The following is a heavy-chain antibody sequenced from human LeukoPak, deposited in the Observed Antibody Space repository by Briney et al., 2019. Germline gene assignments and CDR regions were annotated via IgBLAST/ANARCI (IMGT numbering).Heavy chain of an antibody. CDR2: INPNTGGT. Sequence: GASVKVSCKASGYTFTGYYTHWVRQAPGQGLEWMGWINPNTGGTDYAQKFQGRVTMTRDTSITTAYMELSRLRSDDTAVYYCARDDGYSGYDPLDYWGQGTLVTVSS. CDR1: GYTFTGYY. D-gene: IGHD5-12*01. V-gene: IGHV1-2*02. CDR3: ARDDGYSGYDPLDY. J-gene: IGHJ4*02.